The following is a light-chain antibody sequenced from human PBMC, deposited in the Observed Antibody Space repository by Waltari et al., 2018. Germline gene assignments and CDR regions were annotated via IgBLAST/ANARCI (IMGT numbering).Light chain of an antibody. J-gene: IGKJ4*01. CDR1: RSIENW. CDR2: KSS. Sequence: DIQMTQSPSTLSASVGDRVTMTCRASRSIENWVAWYPQKPGQAPKVIISKSSTSENGVPSRVSGSGFGTEFTLTINSLQPDDFATYYCQQYRTDFLSFGGGTTVEI. CDR3: QQYRTDFLS. V-gene: IGKV1-5*03.